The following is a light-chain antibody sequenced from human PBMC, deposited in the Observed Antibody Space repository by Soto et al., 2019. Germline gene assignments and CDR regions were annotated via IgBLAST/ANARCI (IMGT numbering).Light chain of an antibody. CDR2: GNM. Sequence: QSALAQPPSVSGSPGQRVTISCTWGSANIGAGYDVQWYQQLPGTAPKLLIYGNMNRPSGVPDRFSGSKSGTSASLAITGLQAEDEADYYCHSYDSSLSAVVFGGGTKVTVL. CDR3: HSYDSSLSAVV. J-gene: IGLJ2*01. V-gene: IGLV1-40*01. CDR1: SANIGAGYD.